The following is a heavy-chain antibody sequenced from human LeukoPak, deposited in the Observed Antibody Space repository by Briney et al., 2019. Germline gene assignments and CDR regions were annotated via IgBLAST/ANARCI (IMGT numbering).Heavy chain of an antibody. CDR3: ARVAPGEDIVVVVAARGFDAFDI. V-gene: IGHV1-2*02. CDR2: INPNSGGT. CDR1: GYTFTGYY. D-gene: IGHD2-15*01. Sequence: GASVKVSCKASGYTFTGYYMHWVRQAPGQGLEWMGWINPNSGGTNYAQKLQGRVTMTTDTSTSTAYMELRSLRSDDTAVYYCARVAPGEDIVVVVAARGFDAFDIWGQGTMVTVSS. J-gene: IGHJ3*02.